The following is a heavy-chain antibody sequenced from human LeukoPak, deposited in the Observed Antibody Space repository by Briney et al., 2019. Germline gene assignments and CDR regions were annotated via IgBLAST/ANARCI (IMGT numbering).Heavy chain of an antibody. Sequence: ASVKVSCKASGYTFTSYDINWVRQATGQGLEWMGWMNPNSGNTGYAQKFQGRVTMTRNTSISTAYMELSSLRSEDTAVYYCARGTIIQCSGGSCYYGMDVRGQGTTVTVSS. CDR2: MNPNSGNT. CDR3: ARGTIIQCSGGSCYYGMDV. J-gene: IGHJ6*02. D-gene: IGHD2-15*01. V-gene: IGHV1-8*01. CDR1: GYTFTSYD.